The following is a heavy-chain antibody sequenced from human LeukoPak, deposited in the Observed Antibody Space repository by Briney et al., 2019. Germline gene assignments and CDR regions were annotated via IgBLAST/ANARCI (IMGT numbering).Heavy chain of an antibody. D-gene: IGHD1-1*01. Sequence: VASVKVSCKASGYAFTNYGVGWLRLAPGQGLQWLGWISTFNGNTNYAQIVQDGVTMTTDTSTNTAYLELRSLRSDDTAVYYCARRHLIGNGYFDHWGQGTLVTVSS. CDR1: GYAFTNYG. J-gene: IGHJ4*02. V-gene: IGHV1-18*01. CDR3: ARRHLIGNGYFDH. CDR2: ISTFNGNT.